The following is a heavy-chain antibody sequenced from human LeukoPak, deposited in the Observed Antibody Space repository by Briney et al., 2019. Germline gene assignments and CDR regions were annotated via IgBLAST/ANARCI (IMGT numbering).Heavy chain of an antibody. V-gene: IGHV4-34*01. Sequence: PSETLSLTCAVYGGSFSGYYWSWIRQPPGKGLEWIGEINHSGSTNYNPSLKSRVTISVDTSKNQFSLKLSSVTAADTAVYYCARDHVAVAGKGHWFDPWGQGTLVTVSS. CDR1: GGSFSGYY. CDR3: ARDHVAVAGKGHWFDP. D-gene: IGHD6-19*01. CDR2: INHSGST. J-gene: IGHJ5*02.